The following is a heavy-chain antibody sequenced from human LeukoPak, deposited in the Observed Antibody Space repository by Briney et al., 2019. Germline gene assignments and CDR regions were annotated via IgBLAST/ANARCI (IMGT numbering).Heavy chain of an antibody. CDR1: GYTFTIYY. Sequence: ASVTVSFKASGYTFTIYYMHWVRQAPGQGPEWMGIINPSGGSTSYAQKFQGRVTMTRDTSTSTVYMELSSLRSEDTAVCYCARDKQPGDYWGQGTLVTVSS. CDR2: INPSGGST. J-gene: IGHJ4*02. CDR3: ARDKQPGDY. D-gene: IGHD5-18*01. V-gene: IGHV1-46*01.